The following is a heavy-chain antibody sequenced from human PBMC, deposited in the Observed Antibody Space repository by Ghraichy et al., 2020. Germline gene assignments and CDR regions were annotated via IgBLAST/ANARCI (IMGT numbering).Heavy chain of an antibody. Sequence: SETLSLTCTVSGGSISSGSHHWGWMHQPPGKGLEWIGSIYYSGTTYYNPSLRSRVTISVDTSRNEFSMRLSSLTAADTAVYYCTREYSSSPADWGQGTLVTVSS. V-gene: IGHV4-39*02. CDR3: TREYSSSPAD. CDR2: IYYSGTT. D-gene: IGHD6-6*01. J-gene: IGHJ4*02. CDR1: GGSISSGSHH.